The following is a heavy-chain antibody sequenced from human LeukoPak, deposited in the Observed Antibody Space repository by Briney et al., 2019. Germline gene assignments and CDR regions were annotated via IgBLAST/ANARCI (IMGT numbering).Heavy chain of an antibody. J-gene: IGHJ4*02. CDR2: ISSGSS. CDR1: GFIYYTYS. D-gene: IGHD6-19*01. CDR3: ARRYSSGWSFDY. V-gene: IGHV3-48*02. Sequence: GGSLRLSCALWGFIYYTYSVIWVRQAPGTGLEWVSYISSGSSYADSLQGRFIISIDNVKNSLYLQMNRLKNKDTAVYYCARRYSSGWSFDYWGQGSLVTVSS.